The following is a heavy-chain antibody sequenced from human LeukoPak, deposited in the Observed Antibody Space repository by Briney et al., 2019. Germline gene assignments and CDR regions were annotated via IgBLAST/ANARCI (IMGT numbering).Heavy chain of an antibody. D-gene: IGHD1-14*01. Sequence: SGSGGSTYYADSVKGRFTISRDNSKNTLYLQMNSLRAEDTAVYYCAKEPDSYFDYWGQGTLVTVSS. CDR3: AKEPDSYFDY. CDR2: SGSGGST. V-gene: IGHV3-23*01. J-gene: IGHJ4*02.